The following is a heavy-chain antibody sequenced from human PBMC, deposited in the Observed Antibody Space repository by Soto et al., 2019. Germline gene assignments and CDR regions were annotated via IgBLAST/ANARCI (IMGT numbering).Heavy chain of an antibody. Sequence: EVQLVQSGAEVKTPGESLRISCKGSGDSFTSYWISWVRQMPGKGLEWMGRIDPSDSYTNYSPSFQGHVTISADKSISTAYLQWSSLKASDTAMYYCARQRPVGYSYGSDAFDIWGQGTMVTVSS. CDR1: GDSFTSYW. D-gene: IGHD5-18*01. CDR2: IDPSDSYT. J-gene: IGHJ3*02. CDR3: ARQRPVGYSYGSDAFDI. V-gene: IGHV5-10-1*03.